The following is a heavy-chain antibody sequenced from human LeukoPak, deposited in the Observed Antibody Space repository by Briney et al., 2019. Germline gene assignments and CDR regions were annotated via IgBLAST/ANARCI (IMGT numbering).Heavy chain of an antibody. D-gene: IGHD4/OR15-4a*01. CDR1: GISINTYY. J-gene: IGHJ6*02. Sequence: PSETLSLTCTVSGISINTYYWSWIRQPPGKGLEWIGYVHHTGSADYNPSLRGRVTISLDTSKNQFSLKLTSATAADTAVYYCARDSWDYIAMDVWAQGPRSSSP. CDR2: VHHTGSA. V-gene: IGHV4-59*01. CDR3: ARDSWDYIAMDV.